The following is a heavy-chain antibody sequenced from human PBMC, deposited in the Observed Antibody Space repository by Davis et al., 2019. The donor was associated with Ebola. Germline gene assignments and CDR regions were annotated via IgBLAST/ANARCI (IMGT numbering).Heavy chain of an antibody. Sequence: PGGSLRLSCTVSSASISSYYWSWIRQPAGKGLEWIGRIHTSGSTNYNPSLKSRVTISVDTSKNQFSLKLSSVTAADTAVYYCARSNGIAVPLDWFDPWGQGTLVTVSS. D-gene: IGHD6-19*01. CDR2: IHTSGST. CDR1: SASISSYY. J-gene: IGHJ5*02. CDR3: ARSNGIAVPLDWFDP. V-gene: IGHV4-4*07.